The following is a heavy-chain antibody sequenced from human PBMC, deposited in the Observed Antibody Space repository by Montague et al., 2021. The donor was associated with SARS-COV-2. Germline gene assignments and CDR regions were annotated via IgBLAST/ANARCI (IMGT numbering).Heavy chain of an antibody. D-gene: IGHD1-26*01. CDR1: SYSVSSGYY. Sequence: SETLSLTCTVSSYSVSSGYYWGWIRQFPGKGLEWIGFKFHSGSTYYNPSLQSRVITSVDTSKNQVSLKLRSVSAADTAVYYCARGVVGPTVLFLEYWGQGILVAVSS. CDR3: ARGVVGPTVLFLEY. J-gene: IGHJ4*02. CDR2: KFHSGST. V-gene: IGHV4-38-2*02.